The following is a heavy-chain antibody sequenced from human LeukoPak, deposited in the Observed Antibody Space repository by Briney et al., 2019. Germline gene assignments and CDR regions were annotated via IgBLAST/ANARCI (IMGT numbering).Heavy chain of an antibody. CDR1: GFTFSSYE. CDR3: ARGGGGGATPGSYYYYYMDV. Sequence: PGGSLRLSCAASGFTFSSYEMNWVRQAPGKGLEWVAFIRYDGSNKYYADSVKGRFTISRDNAKNTLYLQMNSLRAEDTAVYYCARGGGGGATPGSYYYYYMDVWGKGTTVTISS. D-gene: IGHD1-26*01. J-gene: IGHJ6*03. V-gene: IGHV3-30*02. CDR2: IRYDGSNK.